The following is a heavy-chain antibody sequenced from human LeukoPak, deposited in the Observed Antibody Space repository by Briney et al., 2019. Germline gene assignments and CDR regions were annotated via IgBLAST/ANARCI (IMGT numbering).Heavy chain of an antibody. J-gene: IGHJ6*02. V-gene: IGHV3-53*01. D-gene: IGHD3-3*01. CDR2: IYSGGST. CDR1: GFTVSSNY. CDR3: ARDRATNFCCYYGMDV. Sequence: GGSLRLSCAASGFTVSSNYMSSVRPAPAKGLAWVSVIYSGGSTYYADSVKGRFTISRDNSKNTLYLQMNSQRAEDTAVYYCARDRATNFCCYYGMDVWGQGTTVTVSS.